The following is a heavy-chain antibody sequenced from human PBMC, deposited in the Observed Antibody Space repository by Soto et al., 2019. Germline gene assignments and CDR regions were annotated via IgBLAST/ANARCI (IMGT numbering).Heavy chain of an antibody. V-gene: IGHV3-21*01. Sequence: EVQLVESGGGLVKPGGSLRLSCAATGFTYSNSGMNRARKAPGKGLEWVSFISSSSYIFYADSVKGRFTISRDNAKDALYLQMNSLRAEDTAVYYCARDLGAVTTLGFQNWGQGALVTVSS. CDR3: ARDLGAVTTLGFQN. CDR2: ISSSSYI. D-gene: IGHD4-17*01. CDR1: GFTYSNSG. J-gene: IGHJ1*01.